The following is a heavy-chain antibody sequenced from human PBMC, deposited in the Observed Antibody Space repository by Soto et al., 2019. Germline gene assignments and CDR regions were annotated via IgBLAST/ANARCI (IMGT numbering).Heavy chain of an antibody. V-gene: IGHV1-24*01. CDR1: GYTLTELS. Sequence: ASVKVSCKVSGYTLTELSMHWVRQAPGKGLEWMGGFDPEDGETIYAQKFQGRVTMTEDTSTDTAYMELSSLRSEDTAVYYCATVYLSYLITFGGVIAAFDPWGQGTLVTVSS. CDR2: FDPEDGET. D-gene: IGHD3-16*02. CDR3: ATVYLSYLITFGGVIAAFDP. J-gene: IGHJ5*02.